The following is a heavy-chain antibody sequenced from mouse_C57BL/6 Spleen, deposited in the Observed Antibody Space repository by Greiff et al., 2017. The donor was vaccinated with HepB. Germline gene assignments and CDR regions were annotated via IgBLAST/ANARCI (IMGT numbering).Heavy chain of an antibody. V-gene: IGHV1-81*01. D-gene: IGHD1-1*01. Sequence: QVQLQESGAELARPGASVKLSCKASGYTFTSYGISWVKQRTGQGLEWIGEIYPRSGNTYYNEKFKGKATLTADKSSSTAYMELRSLTSEDSAVYFCARAEVVASFDYWGQGTTLTVSS. J-gene: IGHJ2*01. CDR1: GYTFTSYG. CDR3: ARAEVVASFDY. CDR2: IYPRSGNT.